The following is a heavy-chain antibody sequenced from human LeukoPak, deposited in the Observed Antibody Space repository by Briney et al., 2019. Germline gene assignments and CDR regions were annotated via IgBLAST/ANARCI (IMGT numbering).Heavy chain of an antibody. V-gene: IGHV4-59*08. J-gene: IGHJ5*02. CDR3: ARLGYYYDINWFDP. CDR2: IYYSGST. D-gene: IGHD3-22*01. Sequence: SETLSLTCTVSGGSISSYYWSWIRQPPGKGLERIGYIYYSGSTNYNPSLKSRVTISVDTSKNQFSLKLSSVTAADTAVYYCARLGYYYDINWFDPWGQGTLVTVSS. CDR1: GGSISSYY.